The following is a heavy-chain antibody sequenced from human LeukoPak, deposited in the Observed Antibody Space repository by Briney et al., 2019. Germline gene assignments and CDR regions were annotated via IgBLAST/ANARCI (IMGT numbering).Heavy chain of an antibody. J-gene: IGHJ6*03. V-gene: IGHV3-53*01. CDR2: IYSGGST. Sequence: GGSLRLSCAVFGFTVNNNYMNWVRQAPGKGLEWVSVIYSGGSTYYADSVKGRFTISRDNSKKTLYLQMNSLRAEDTAVYYCARSQGYCSSTSCPAGYMDVWGKGTTVTVSS. CDR3: ARSQGYCSSTSCPAGYMDV. D-gene: IGHD2-2*01. CDR1: GFTVNNNY.